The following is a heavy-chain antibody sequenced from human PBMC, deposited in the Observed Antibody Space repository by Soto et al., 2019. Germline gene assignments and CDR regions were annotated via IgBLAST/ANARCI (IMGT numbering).Heavy chain of an antibody. J-gene: IGHJ4*02. CDR3: AKDSDDSYGYSVDY. CDR1: GFTFSSYG. D-gene: IGHD5-18*01. V-gene: IGHV3-30*18. CDR2: ISYDGSNK. Sequence: GGSLRLSCAASGFTFSSYGMHWVRQAPGKGLEWVAVISYDGSNKYYADSVKGRFTISRDNSKNTLYLQMNSLRAEDTAVYYCAKDSDDSYGYSVDYWGQGTLVTVSS.